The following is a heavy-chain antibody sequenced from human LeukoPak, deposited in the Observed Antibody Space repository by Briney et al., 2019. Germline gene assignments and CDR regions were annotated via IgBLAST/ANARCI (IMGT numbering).Heavy chain of an antibody. V-gene: IGHV3-33*01. CDR2: IWYDGTNI. CDR1: GLILSSYG. J-gene: IGHJ4*02. CDR3: ARDAGRAVGNYVNYFDY. Sequence: GTSLRLSCAASGLILSSYGIHWFSQAPGKGLVWVAVIWYDGTNIYYGDSVKGRFSISRDNSKNTVYLQMDSLRAEDTAVYYCARDAGRAVGNYVNYFDYGGQGTLVTVPS. D-gene: IGHD4-11*01.